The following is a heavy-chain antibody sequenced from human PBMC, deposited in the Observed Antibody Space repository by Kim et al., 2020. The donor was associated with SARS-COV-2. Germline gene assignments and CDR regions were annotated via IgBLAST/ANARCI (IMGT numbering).Heavy chain of an antibody. CDR1: GFTFSSYG. D-gene: IGHD3-10*01. CDR3: ARGRGASGLGNWFDP. J-gene: IGHJ5*02. V-gene: IGHV3-33*05. CDR2: ISYDGSST. Sequence: GGSLRLSCAASGFTFSSYGMRWVRQAPGKGLEWVAVISYDGSSTYYADSVKGRFTFSRDNSKNMLFLQLNSLRADDTAVYYCARGRGASGLGNWFDPWGQGTLVTVSS.